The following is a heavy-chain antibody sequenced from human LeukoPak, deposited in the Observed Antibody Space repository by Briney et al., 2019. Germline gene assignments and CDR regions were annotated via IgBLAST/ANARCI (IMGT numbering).Heavy chain of an antibody. CDR2: INSDATST. Sequence: PGGSLRLSCAASGFMLSSTWMHWVRQAPGKGLVWVSRINSDATSTSYADSVRGRFTISRDDAKNTMYLQMNSLRAEDTAMYHCVRGSPGYSSSWHAYWGQGTLVTVSS. CDR1: GFMLSSTW. CDR3: VRGSPGYSSSWHAY. D-gene: IGHD6-13*01. V-gene: IGHV3-74*01. J-gene: IGHJ4*02.